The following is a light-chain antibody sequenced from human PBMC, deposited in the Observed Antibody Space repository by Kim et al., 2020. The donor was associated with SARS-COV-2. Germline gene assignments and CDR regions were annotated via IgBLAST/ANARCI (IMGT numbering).Light chain of an antibody. Sequence: GQRVTISCSGSSSNIGSNSVNWYQQLPGSAPTFRIYRNNQRPSGVPDRFSGSKSGTSASLAISGLRSEDEADYYCAAWDDSLSGVVFGGGTQLTVL. CDR1: SSNIGSNS. CDR3: AAWDDSLSGVV. CDR2: RNN. V-gene: IGLV1-47*01. J-gene: IGLJ2*01.